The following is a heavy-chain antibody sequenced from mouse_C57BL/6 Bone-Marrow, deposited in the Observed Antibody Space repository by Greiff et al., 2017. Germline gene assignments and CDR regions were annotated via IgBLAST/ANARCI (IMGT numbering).Heavy chain of an antibody. D-gene: IGHD1-1*01. CDR2: ILPGSGST. J-gene: IGHJ4*01. CDR3: AREAKEYYNGSSPYYAMDY. CDR1: GYTFTGYW. Sequence: VQLQQSGAELMKPGASVKLSCKATGYTFTGYWIEWVKQRPGHGLEWIGEILPGSGSTNYNEKFKGKATFTADTSSNTAYMQLSSLTTEDSAIYYCAREAKEYYNGSSPYYAMDYWGQGTSVTVSS. V-gene: IGHV1-9*01.